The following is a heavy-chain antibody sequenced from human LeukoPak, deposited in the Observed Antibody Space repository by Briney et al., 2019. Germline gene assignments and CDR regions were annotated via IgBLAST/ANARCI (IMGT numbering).Heavy chain of an antibody. J-gene: IGHJ4*02. CDR1: GFSVTGNY. CDR3: ARSDGIAAAGPFDY. Sequence: GGSLRLSCAVSGFSVTGNYMSWVRQAPGKGLEWVSVIYSGVSTYYADSVKGRFTISRDNSKNTLYLQTNSLRAEDTAVYYCARSDGIAAAGPFDYWGQGTLVTVSS. CDR2: IYSGVST. V-gene: IGHV3-53*01. D-gene: IGHD6-13*01.